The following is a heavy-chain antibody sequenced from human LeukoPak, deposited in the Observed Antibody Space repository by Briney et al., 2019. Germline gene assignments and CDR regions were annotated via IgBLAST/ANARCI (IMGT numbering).Heavy chain of an antibody. D-gene: IGHD6-6*01. CDR3: ARTTDSSSLDY. CDR1: EYTFTGYY. V-gene: IGHV1-2*02. CDR2: INPNSGDT. J-gene: IGHJ4*02. Sequence: ASVKVSCKTSEYTFTGYYMHWVRQAPGQGLEWMGWINPNSGDTNYAQKLQGRVTMTTDTSTSTAYMELRSLRSDDTAVYYCARTTDSSSLDYWGQGTLVTVSS.